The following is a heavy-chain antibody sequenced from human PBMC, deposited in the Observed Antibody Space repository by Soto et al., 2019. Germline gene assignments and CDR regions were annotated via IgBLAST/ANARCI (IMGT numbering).Heavy chain of an antibody. CDR3: AREHETYSSSWYPTDY. CDR2: ISSSSSYI. V-gene: IGHV3-21*01. Sequence: GGSLRLSCAASGFTFSSYAMSWVRQAPGKGLEWVSSISSSSSYIYYADSVKGRFTISRDNAKNSLYLQMNSLRAEDTAVYYCAREHETYSSSWYPTDYWGQGTLVTVSS. CDR1: GFTFSSYA. J-gene: IGHJ4*02. D-gene: IGHD6-13*01.